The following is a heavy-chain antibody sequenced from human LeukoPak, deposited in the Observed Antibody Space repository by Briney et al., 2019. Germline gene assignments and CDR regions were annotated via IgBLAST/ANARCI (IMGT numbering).Heavy chain of an antibody. Sequence: GGSLRLSCAASGFTFSNYWMHWVRQASGKGLVWVSRINTDGSSTSYVDSVKGRFTISRDNAKNMLYLQMNSLRAEDTAVYYCARALYCSGGSCYSGPDYWGQGTLVTVSS. J-gene: IGHJ4*02. V-gene: IGHV3-74*01. CDR1: GFTFSNYW. CDR2: INTDGSST. CDR3: ARALYCSGGSCYSGPDY. D-gene: IGHD2-15*01.